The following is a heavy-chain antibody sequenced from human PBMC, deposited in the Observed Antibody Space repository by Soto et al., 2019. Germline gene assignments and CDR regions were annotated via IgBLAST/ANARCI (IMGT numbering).Heavy chain of an antibody. V-gene: IGHV1-8*01. CDR2: MNPNSGNT. Sequence: QVQLVQSGAEVKKPGGSVKVSCKASGYTFTSYDINWVRQATGQGLEWMGWMNPNSGNTGYAQKFQGRVTMTRNTSISTAYMELSSLRSEDTAVYYCARGSYYDFWSGYYINYYGMDVWGQGTTVTVSS. CDR3: ARGSYYDFWSGYYINYYGMDV. J-gene: IGHJ6*02. D-gene: IGHD3-3*01. CDR1: GYTFTSYD.